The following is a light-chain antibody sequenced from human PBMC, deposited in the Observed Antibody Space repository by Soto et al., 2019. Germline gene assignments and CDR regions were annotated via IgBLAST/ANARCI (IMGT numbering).Light chain of an antibody. CDR1: QSVRNY. Sequence: IQMTQSPSSLSAXXXXXXXXXXXASQSVRNYLGWYQQKPGKAPKLLIYAASSLQSGVPSRFSGSGSGTDFTLTISSLQPEDFAIYYCLQDRNYPRTFGQGTKVDIK. CDR3: LQDRNYPRT. CDR2: AAS. V-gene: IGKV1-6*01. J-gene: IGKJ1*01.